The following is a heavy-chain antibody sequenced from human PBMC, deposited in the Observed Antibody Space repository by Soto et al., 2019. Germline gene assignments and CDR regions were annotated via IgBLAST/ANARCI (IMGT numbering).Heavy chain of an antibody. J-gene: IGHJ6*02. CDR2: LYRGGST. CDR1: GFTVSSNY. D-gene: IGHD4-4*01. V-gene: IGHV3-53*02. Sequence: EVQLVETGGGLIQPGGSLRLSCAASGFTVSSNYMSWVRQAPGKGLECVSVLYRGGSTYYAGSVKGRFTISRDNSKNTLYLQMNSLRAEDTAVYYCARPYDYTFPSAMDVWGQGTTVTVSS. CDR3: ARPYDYTFPSAMDV.